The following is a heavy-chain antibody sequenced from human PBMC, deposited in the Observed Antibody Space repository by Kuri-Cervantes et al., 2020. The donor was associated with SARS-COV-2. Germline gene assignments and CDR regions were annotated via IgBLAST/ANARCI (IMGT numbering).Heavy chain of an antibody. D-gene: IGHD3-3*01. CDR1: GFTFSSYA. CDR2: ISYDGSNK. Sequence: LSLTCAASGFTFSSYAMHWVRQAPGKGLEWGAVISYDGSNKYYADSVKGRFTISRDNSKNTLYLQMNSLRAEDTAVYYCARVEVTILSADYWGQGTLVTVSS. V-gene: IGHV3-30-3*01. CDR3: ARVEVTILSADY. J-gene: IGHJ4*02.